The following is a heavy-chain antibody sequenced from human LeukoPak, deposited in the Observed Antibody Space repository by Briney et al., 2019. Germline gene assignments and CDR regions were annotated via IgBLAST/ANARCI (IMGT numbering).Heavy chain of an antibody. CDR2: ICSTGNLV. Sequence: PGGSLRLSCAASGFTFSSYSMNWVRQAPGKGLEWVSSICSTGNLVFYADSVKGRFTISRDNGKNSLYLQMNSLRGEDTAVYYCAKFIRYYSSSWKYYFDYWGQGTLVTVSS. CDR1: GFTFSSYS. V-gene: IGHV3-21*04. CDR3: AKFIRYYSSSWKYYFDY. J-gene: IGHJ4*02. D-gene: IGHD6-13*01.